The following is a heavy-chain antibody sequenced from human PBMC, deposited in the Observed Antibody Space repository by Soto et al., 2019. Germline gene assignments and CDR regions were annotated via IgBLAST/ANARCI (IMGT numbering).Heavy chain of an antibody. CDR1: GYTFTGYY. CDR2: INPNSGGT. J-gene: IGHJ6*03. V-gene: IGHV1-2*04. D-gene: IGHD3-10*01. Sequence: QVQLVQSGAEVKKPGASVKVSCKASGYTFTGYYMHWVRQAPGQGLEWMGWINPNSGGTNYAQKFQGCVTMTRDTSISTAYMELSRLRSDDTAVYYCARSPTYGSGSYSPYYYYYMDVWGKGTTVTVSS. CDR3: ARSPTYGSGSYSPYYYYYMDV.